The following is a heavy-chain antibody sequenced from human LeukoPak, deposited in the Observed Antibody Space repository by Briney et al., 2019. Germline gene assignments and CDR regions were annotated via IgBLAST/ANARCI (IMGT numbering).Heavy chain of an antibody. CDR3: ARVDSQITAMVTAGTSCFDY. CDR1: GGSFNGYY. Sequence: SETLSLTCAVYGGSFNGYYWSWIRQPPGKGLEWIGEINHSGSTNYNPSLKSRVTISVDTSKNQFSLKLSSVTAADTAVYYCARVDSQITAMVTAGTSCFDYWGQGTLVTVSS. J-gene: IGHJ4*02. V-gene: IGHV4-34*01. D-gene: IGHD5-18*01. CDR2: INHSGST.